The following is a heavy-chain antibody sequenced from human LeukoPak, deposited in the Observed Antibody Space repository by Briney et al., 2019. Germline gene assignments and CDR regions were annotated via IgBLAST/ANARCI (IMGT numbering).Heavy chain of an antibody. J-gene: IGHJ4*02. V-gene: IGHV1-24*01. Sequence: ASVKVSCKVSGYTLTGLSMHWVRQAPGKGLEWMGGFDPEDGETIYAQKFQGRVTMTTDTSTSTAYMELRSLRSDDTAVYYCARDVNSGSYYGYWGQGTLVTVSS. D-gene: IGHD1-26*01. CDR3: ARDVNSGSYYGY. CDR2: FDPEDGET. CDR1: GYTLTGLS.